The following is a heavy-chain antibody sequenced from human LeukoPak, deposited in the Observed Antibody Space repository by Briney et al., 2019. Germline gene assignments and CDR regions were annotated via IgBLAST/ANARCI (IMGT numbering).Heavy chain of an antibody. J-gene: IGHJ6*02. D-gene: IGHD6-25*01. CDR3: GRDRAAVGPYYYYGLEV. Sequence: ASVKVSCKASGYTFSTFGISWVRQAPGQGLEWMGWISAYNGNTKYAQKLQGRVTMTTDTSTSTAYMELRSLRSDDTAVYYCGRDRAAVGPYYYYGLEVWGQGTTVTVSS. CDR1: GYTFSTFG. V-gene: IGHV1-18*01. CDR2: ISAYNGNT.